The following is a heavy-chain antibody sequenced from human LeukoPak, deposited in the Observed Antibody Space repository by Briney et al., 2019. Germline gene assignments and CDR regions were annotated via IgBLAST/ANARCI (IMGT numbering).Heavy chain of an antibody. V-gene: IGHV3-9*01. CDR2: ISWNSGSI. CDR1: GFTFDDYA. D-gene: IGHD3-22*01. J-gene: IGHJ3*02. Sequence: PGRSLRLSCAASGFTFDDYAMHWVRQAPGKGLEWVSGISWNSGSIGYADSVKGRFTISRDNSKNTLYLQMNSLRAEDTAVYYCARDQGGYYDSSGPVGGGAFDIWGQGTVVTVSS. CDR3: ARDQGGYYDSSGPVGGGAFDI.